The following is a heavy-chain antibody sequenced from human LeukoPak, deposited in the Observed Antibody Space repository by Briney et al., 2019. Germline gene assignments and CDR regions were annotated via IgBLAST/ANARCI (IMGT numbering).Heavy chain of an antibody. D-gene: IGHD5-12*01. CDR2: IYYSGST. J-gene: IGHJ6*02. CDR3: ARGGSPHSYYYYGMGV. CDR1: GGSISSSSYY. V-gene: IGHV4-39*01. Sequence: SETLSLTCTVSGGSISSSSYYWGWIRQPPGKGLEWIGSIYYSGSTYYNPSLKSRVTISVDTSKNQFSLKLSSVTAADTAVYYCARGGSPHSYYYYGMGVWGQGTTVTVSS.